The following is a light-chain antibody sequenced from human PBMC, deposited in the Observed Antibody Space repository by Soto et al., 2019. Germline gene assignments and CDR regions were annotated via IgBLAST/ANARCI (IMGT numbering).Light chain of an antibody. Sequence: QSALSQPRSVSGSPGRSVTISCTATSSDVGDYDFVSWYQQHPAKAPKLIVYDVTKRPSGVPDRFSGSKSGNTASLTISGLQAEDEADYYCCSYAGSYTLYVFGTGTKVTVL. V-gene: IGLV2-11*01. J-gene: IGLJ1*01. CDR3: CSYAGSYTLYV. CDR2: DVT. CDR1: SSDVGDYDF.